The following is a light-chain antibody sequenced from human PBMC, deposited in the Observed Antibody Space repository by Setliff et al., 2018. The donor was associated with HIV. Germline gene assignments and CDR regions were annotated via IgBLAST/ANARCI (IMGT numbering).Light chain of an antibody. V-gene: IGLV2-11*01. CDR2: DVS. CDR3: CSYAGTYTYV. J-gene: IGLJ1*01. CDR1: SSDVGAYNY. Sequence: QPALTQPRSVSGSPGQSVTFSCTGSSSDVGAYNYVSWYQQHPGRAPKLLIYDVSKRPSGVPDRFSGSKSGDTASLTISGLQSEDEADYYCCSYAGTYTYVFGSGTKVTV.